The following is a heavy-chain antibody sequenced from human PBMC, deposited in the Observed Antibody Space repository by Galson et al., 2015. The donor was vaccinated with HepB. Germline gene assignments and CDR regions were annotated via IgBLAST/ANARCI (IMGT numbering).Heavy chain of an antibody. Sequence: SVKVSCKVSGYTLTKLSMHWVRQAPGKGLEWMGGFDPEDGETIYAQKFQGRVTMTEDTSTDTAHMELSSLRSEDTAVYYCAARLRLGELSLFFLYWGQGTLVTVSS. CDR2: FDPEDGET. D-gene: IGHD3-16*02. J-gene: IGHJ4*02. V-gene: IGHV1-24*01. CDR1: GYTLTKLS. CDR3: AARLRLGELSLFFLY.